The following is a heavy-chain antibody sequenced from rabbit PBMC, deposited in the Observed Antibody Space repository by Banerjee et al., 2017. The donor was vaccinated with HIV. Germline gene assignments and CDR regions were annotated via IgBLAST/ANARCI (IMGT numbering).Heavy chain of an antibody. J-gene: IGHJ4*01. V-gene: IGHV1S45*01. D-gene: IGHD4-1*01. CDR3: ASDLAGVIGWNFDL. CDR1: GFSFSNKYV. CDR2: IYVGSSGST. Sequence: QEQLEESGGDLVKPEGSLTLTCTASGFSFSNKYVMCWVRQAPGKGLEWIACIYVGSSGSTYYASWAKGRFTISKTSSTTVTLQMTSLTAADTATYFCASDLAGVIGWNFDLWGPGTLVTVS.